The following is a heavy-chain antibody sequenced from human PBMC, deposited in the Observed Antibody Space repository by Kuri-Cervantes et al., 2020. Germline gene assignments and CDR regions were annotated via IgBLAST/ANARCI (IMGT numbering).Heavy chain of an antibody. Sequence: SLRLSCSASGFTFSTYWMDWVRQAPGKGLEWVAVISNDGVNEHYADSVKGRITITRDNAKNSLYLQMNSLRAEDTAVYYCAREGSSGWYGYYYYYMDVWGKGTTVTVSS. CDR3: AREGSSGWYGYYYYYMDV. CDR1: GFTFSTYW. V-gene: IGHV3-30-3*01. D-gene: IGHD6-19*01. J-gene: IGHJ6*03. CDR2: ISNDGVNE.